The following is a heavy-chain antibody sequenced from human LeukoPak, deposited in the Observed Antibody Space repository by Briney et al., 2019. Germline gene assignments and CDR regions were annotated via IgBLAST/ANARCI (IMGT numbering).Heavy chain of an antibody. D-gene: IGHD6-19*01. CDR1: GGSISSGDYY. CDR3: ASLIRYPEIAVAGIDH. Sequence: SETLSLTCTVSGGSISSGDYYWSWIRQPPGKGLEWIGYIYYSGCTYYNPSLKSRVTISVDTSKNQFSLKLSSVTAADTAVYYCASLIRYPEIAVAGIDHWGQGTLFTVSS. V-gene: IGHV4-30-4*01. J-gene: IGHJ4*02. CDR2: IYYSGCT.